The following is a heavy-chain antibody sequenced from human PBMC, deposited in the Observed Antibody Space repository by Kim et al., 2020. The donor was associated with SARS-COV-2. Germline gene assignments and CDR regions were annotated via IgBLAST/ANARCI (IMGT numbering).Heavy chain of an antibody. D-gene: IGHD1-26*01. CDR1: GYSFTRYW. J-gene: IGHJ4*02. CDR2: IYPGDSDT. V-gene: IGHV5-51*01. Sequence: GESLKISCKGSGYSFTRYWIGWVRQMPGKGLEWMGIIYPGDSDTRYSPSFQGQVTISADKSISTAYLQWSSLKASDTAMYYCARRLAGVGATMGNFDYWGQGTLVTVSS. CDR3: ARRLAGVGATMGNFDY.